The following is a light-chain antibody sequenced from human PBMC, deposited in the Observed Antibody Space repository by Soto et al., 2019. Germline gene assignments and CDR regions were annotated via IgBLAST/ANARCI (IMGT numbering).Light chain of an antibody. J-gene: IGKJ1*01. Sequence: EIVLTQSPATLSLSPGERATLSCRASQSVGSYLTWYQQKPGQAPRLLIYETSKRATGIPARFSGSGSGTAFTLTISSLEPEDFAVYYCQQRSSWPRTFGQGTKVEIK. CDR3: QQRSSWPRT. CDR1: QSVGSY. V-gene: IGKV3-11*01. CDR2: ETS.